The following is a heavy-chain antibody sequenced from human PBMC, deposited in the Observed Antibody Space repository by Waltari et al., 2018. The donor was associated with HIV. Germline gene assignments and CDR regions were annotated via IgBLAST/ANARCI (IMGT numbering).Heavy chain of an antibody. D-gene: IGHD2-8*01. Sequence: QVQLVESGGGLVTRGGYRRLSCEASGVTFREYYMSWIRQAAGKGLSSIDYVSLRGCCSNHDPSWRGRFPHVWVDATNSVFLHMPSASAEHTAVHYCSSQTNSGLHDYWGQGTLVTVSS. CDR3: SSQTNSGLHDY. CDR2: VSLRGCCS. J-gene: IGHJ4*02. CDR1: GVTFREYY. V-gene: IGHV3-11*05.